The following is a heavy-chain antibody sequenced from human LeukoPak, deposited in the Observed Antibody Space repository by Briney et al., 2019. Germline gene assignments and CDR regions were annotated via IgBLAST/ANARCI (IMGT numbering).Heavy chain of an antibody. CDR3: ARGRQQWLAYAFDI. J-gene: IGHJ3*02. D-gene: IGHD6-19*01. CDR2: MNPNSGNT. Sequence: ASVCVSRTPSVYTFTGYDINWVRPATGQGLGWLGWMNPNSGNTGYAQKFQGRVTMTRNTSISTAYMELSSLRSEDTAVYYCARGRQQWLAYAFDIWGQGTMVTVSS. CDR1: VYTFTGYD. V-gene: IGHV1-8*01.